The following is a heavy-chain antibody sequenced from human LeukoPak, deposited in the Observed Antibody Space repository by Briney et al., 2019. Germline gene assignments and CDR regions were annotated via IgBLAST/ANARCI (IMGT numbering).Heavy chain of an antibody. J-gene: IGHJ4*02. CDR1: KKSFTGYW. CDR2: IYPDDSDA. V-gene: IGHV5-51*01. Sequence: GEFLKISCKGSKKSFTGYWIAWVRQMPGKGLEWMGIIYPDDSDARYSPSFQGQVTISADKSISTAYLQWSSLKASDTAMYYCARQRSSYGSGTYYFKELDYWGQGTLVTVSS. CDR3: ARQRSSYGSGTYYFKELDY. D-gene: IGHD3-10*01.